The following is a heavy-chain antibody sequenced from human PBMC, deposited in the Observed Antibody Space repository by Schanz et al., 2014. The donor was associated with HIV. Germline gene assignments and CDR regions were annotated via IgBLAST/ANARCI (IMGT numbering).Heavy chain of an antibody. CDR1: GFTFNDYY. CDR3: AKSLPIETATITYFDY. D-gene: IGHD1-20*01. V-gene: IGHV3-11*01. CDR2: ISDTGTTT. J-gene: IGHJ4*02. Sequence: QVQLVESGGGLVKPGGSLRLSCAASGFTFNDYYMTWLRQAPGKGLEWVSYISDTGTTTYYAESVNGRFTTSRDNAKNSMFLQMNNLRAEDTAVYYCAKSLPIETATITYFDYWGQGTLVTVSS.